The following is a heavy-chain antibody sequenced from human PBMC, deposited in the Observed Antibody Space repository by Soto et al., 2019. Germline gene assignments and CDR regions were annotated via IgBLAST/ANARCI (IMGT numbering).Heavy chain of an antibody. CDR2: INPDNGDT. CDR3: ARGVRVSAYLDYYMDV. CDR1: GYTFSNFG. J-gene: IGHJ6*03. Sequence: QVQLVQSGAEVKKPGASLKVSCKASGYTFSNFGGSWVRQAPGQGLEWIGWINPDNGDTNYGQKFQGRATMTTDTFTNTAYMEVRGLRSDDTAVYYCARGVRVSAYLDYYMDVWGEGTTVTVSS. D-gene: IGHD3-10*02. V-gene: IGHV1-18*01.